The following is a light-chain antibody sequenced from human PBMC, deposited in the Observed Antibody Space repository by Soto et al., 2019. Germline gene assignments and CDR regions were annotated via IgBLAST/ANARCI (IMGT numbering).Light chain of an antibody. J-gene: IGKJ1*01. CDR2: KAS. CDR3: QHYNSYSEA. V-gene: IGKV1-5*03. Sequence: DIQMTQSPSTLSGSVGDRVTITCRASQTISSWLAWYKQKPGKAPKXXSYKASTLKSGVPSRFRGSGSGTEFTLTISSLQPDDFETYYCQHYNSYSEAFGQGTKVDIK. CDR1: QTISSW.